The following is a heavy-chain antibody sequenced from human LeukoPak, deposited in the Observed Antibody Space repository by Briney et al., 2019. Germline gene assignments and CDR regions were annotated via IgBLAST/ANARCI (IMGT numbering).Heavy chain of an antibody. J-gene: IGHJ3*02. V-gene: IGHV1-69*04. Sequence: SVKVSCKASGGTFSSYAISWVRQAPGQGLEWMGRIIPILGIANYAQKFQGRVTITADKPTSTAYMELSCLRSEDTAVYYCAGSVVVVGTSAFDIWGQGTMVTVSS. CDR2: IIPILGIA. D-gene: IGHD2-15*01. CDR1: GGTFSSYA. CDR3: AGSVVVVGTSAFDI.